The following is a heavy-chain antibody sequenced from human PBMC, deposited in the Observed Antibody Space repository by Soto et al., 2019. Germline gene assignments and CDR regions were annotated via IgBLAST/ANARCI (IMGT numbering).Heavy chain of an antibody. CDR3: ARSKAGTTPPFDY. V-gene: IGHV3-11*06. D-gene: IGHD6-19*01. J-gene: IGHJ4*02. Sequence: AVSVKGRFTIARDHAKNSLGLQMHGLRAEDTAVYYCARSKAGTTPPFDYWGQGTLVTVSS.